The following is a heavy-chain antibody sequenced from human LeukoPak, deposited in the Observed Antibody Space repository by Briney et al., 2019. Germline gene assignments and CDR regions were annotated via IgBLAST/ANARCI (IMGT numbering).Heavy chain of an antibody. CDR3: ARDPFREDIVVGVAATTIWFDP. V-gene: IGHV3-21*01. CDR2: ISSSSSYI. Sequence: PGGSLRLSCAASGFTFSSYSMNWVRQAPGKGLEWVSSISSSSSYIYYADSVKGRFTISRDNAKNSLYLQMNSLRAEDTAVYYCARDPFREDIVVGVAATTIWFDPWVQGTLVTVSS. D-gene: IGHD2-15*01. CDR1: GFTFSSYS. J-gene: IGHJ5*02.